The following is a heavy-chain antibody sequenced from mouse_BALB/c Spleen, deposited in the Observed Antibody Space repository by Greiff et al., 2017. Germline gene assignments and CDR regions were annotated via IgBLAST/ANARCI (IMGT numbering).Heavy chain of an antibody. V-gene: IGHV1S137*01. CDR3: ARGDHEGFAY. J-gene: IGHJ3*01. CDR1: GYTFTDYA. Sequence: VQLQQSGAELVRPGVSVKISCKGSGYTFTDYAMHWVKQSHAKSLEWIGVISTYYGDASYNQKFKGKATMTVDKSSSTAYMELARLTSEDSAIYYGARGDHEGFAYWGQGTLVTVSA. D-gene: IGHD3-3*01. CDR2: ISTYYGDA.